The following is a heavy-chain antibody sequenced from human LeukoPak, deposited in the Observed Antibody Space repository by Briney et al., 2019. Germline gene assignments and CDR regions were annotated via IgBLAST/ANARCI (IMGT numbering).Heavy chain of an antibody. V-gene: IGHV3-7*03. CDR1: GFSFSSYW. CDR2: IRYDGSAK. Sequence: GGSLRLSCRASGFSFSSYWMSWVRQAPGKGLEWVANIRYDGSAKYYGDSVKGRFTIFRDNAKISLYLQMNSLTVDDKAVYDCASPSDSSLNDWGQGT. D-gene: IGHD3-22*01. J-gene: IGHJ4*02. CDR3: ASPSDSSLND.